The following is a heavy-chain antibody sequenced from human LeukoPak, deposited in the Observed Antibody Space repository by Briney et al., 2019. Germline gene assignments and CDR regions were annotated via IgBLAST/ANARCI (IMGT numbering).Heavy chain of an antibody. D-gene: IGHD6-13*01. V-gene: IGHV1-46*01. Sequence: ASVKVSCKASGYTFTSYYMHWVRQAPGLGLEWMGIINPSGGSTSYAQKFQGRVTMTRDMSTSTAYMELSSLRSEDTAVYYCARGRYSSSWYYAFDIWGQGTMVTVSS. CDR3: ARGRYSSSWYYAFDI. J-gene: IGHJ3*02. CDR2: INPSGGST. CDR1: GYTFTSYY.